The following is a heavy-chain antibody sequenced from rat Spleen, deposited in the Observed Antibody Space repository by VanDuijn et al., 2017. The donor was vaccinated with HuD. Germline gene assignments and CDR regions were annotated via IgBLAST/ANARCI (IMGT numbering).Heavy chain of an antibody. V-gene: IGHV5-25*01. Sequence: EVRLVESDGGLVQPGRSLKLSCAASGFTFSDYYMAWVRQAPTKGLEWVASISTGGGSTYYRDSVKGRFTVSRDNAKSTLYLQMDSLRSEDTATYYCARHRLRVSVGYFDFWGPGTMVTVSS. CDR3: ARHRLRVSVGYFDF. CDR1: GFTFSDYY. CDR2: ISTGGGST. D-gene: IGHD1-7*01. J-gene: IGHJ1*01.